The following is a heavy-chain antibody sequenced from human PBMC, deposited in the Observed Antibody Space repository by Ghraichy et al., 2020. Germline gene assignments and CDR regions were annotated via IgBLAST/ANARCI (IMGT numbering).Heavy chain of an antibody. CDR2: INGDDGGT. Sequence: GGSLRLSCAASGFTFDDNAMHWVRQVPGKGLEWVSVINGDDGGTYYVDSVRGRFTVSRDNGKNFLYLKMNSLRSEDTAFYYCARGRDNPRSWLIYYWGQGTLVTVSS. V-gene: IGHV3-43*02. CDR3: ARGRDNPRSWLIYY. J-gene: IGHJ4*02. D-gene: IGHD3-10*01. CDR1: GFTFDDNA.